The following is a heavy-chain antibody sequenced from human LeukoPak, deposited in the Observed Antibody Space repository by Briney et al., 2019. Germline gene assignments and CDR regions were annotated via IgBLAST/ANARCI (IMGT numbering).Heavy chain of an antibody. Sequence: GGSLRLSCAASGFTFSASAMNWVRQAPGKGLEWVSSISSSSSYIYYADSVKGRFTISRDNAKNSLYLQMNSLRAEDTAVYYCAELGITMIGGVWGKGTTVTISS. J-gene: IGHJ6*04. D-gene: IGHD3-10*02. CDR3: AELGITMIGGV. V-gene: IGHV3-21*01. CDR2: ISSSSSYI. CDR1: GFTFSASA.